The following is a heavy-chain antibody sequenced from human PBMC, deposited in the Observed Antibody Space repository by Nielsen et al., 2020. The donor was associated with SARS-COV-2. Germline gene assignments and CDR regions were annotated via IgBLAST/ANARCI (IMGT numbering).Heavy chain of an antibody. D-gene: IGHD2/OR15-2a*01. CDR2: IHYTGSA. Sequence: SETLSLTCSVSGDSIRNSRYYWTWVRQPPGRGPEWIGNIHYTGSANYSPSLKSRLSMSLEASRNQFSLSVNSMTAADLADYYCVRDTLSHGLDVWGQGITVTVSS. CDR1: GDSIRNSRYY. CDR3: VRDTLSHGLDV. J-gene: IGHJ6*02. V-gene: IGHV4-31*03.